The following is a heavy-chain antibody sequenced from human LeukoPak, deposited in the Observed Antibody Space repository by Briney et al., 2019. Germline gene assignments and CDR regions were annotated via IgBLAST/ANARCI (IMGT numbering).Heavy chain of an antibody. CDR1: GFTFSDYS. Sequence: GGSLRLSCAASGFTFSDYSMNWVRQAPGKGLEWVSSITSSSSYIYYADSVKGRFTISRDNAKNSLSLQMNSLRADDAAVYYCARASSKQLAGYLPDGFDIWGQGTMVTVSS. CDR3: ARASSKQLAGYLPDGFDI. CDR2: ITSSSSYI. V-gene: IGHV3-21*01. J-gene: IGHJ3*02. D-gene: IGHD3-9*01.